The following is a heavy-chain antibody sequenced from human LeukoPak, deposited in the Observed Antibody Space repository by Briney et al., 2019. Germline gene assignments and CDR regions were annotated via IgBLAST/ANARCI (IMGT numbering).Heavy chain of an antibody. Sequence: GGSLRLSCTASGFTFSDFGIHWVRQAPGNGLDWVAGISYDGNPKYYADSVRGLFIIARDKSNNTRDLQLNSLRHDDTAAYYCAKVRGLYGRGFYAMDVWGPATTVTVAS. CDR3: AKVRGLYGRGFYAMDV. CDR1: GFTFSDFG. V-gene: IGHV3-30*18. J-gene: IGHJ6*02. CDR2: ISYDGNPK. D-gene: IGHD2-8*01.